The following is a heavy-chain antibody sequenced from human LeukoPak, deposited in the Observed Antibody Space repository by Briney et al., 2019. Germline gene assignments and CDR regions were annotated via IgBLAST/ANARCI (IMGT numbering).Heavy chain of an antibody. J-gene: IGHJ5*02. V-gene: IGHV3-11*01. CDR1: GFTFSDYY. CDR2: ISSSGSTI. CDR3: ARGPVDSLNWFDP. D-gene: IGHD5-12*01. Sequence: GGSLRLSCVASGFTFSDYYMSWIRQAPGKGLEWVSYISSSGSTIYYADSVKGRFTISRDNAKNSLYLQMNSLRAEDTAVYYCARGPVDSLNWFDPWGQGTLVTVSS.